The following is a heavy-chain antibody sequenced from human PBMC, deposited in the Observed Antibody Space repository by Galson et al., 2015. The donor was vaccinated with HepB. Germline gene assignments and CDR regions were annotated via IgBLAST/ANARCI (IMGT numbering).Heavy chain of an antibody. Sequence: SLRLSCAASGFMFGDSAMHWVRQAPGKGLEWVSGISWNSGNIGYADSVKGRFTISRDNAENSLHLQMNSLRAEDTALYYCTKAPAGYYYNMDVWGQGTTVTVSS. J-gene: IGHJ6*02. CDR1: GFMFGDSA. D-gene: IGHD2-2*01. CDR2: ISWNSGNI. CDR3: TKAPAGYYYNMDV. V-gene: IGHV3-9*01.